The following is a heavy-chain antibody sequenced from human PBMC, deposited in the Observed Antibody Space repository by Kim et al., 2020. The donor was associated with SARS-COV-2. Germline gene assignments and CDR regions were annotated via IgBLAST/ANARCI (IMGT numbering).Heavy chain of an antibody. V-gene: IGHV1-69*13. J-gene: IGHJ3*02. CDR3: ARDLELERRGGYAFDI. D-gene: IGHD1-1*01. CDR2: IIPIFGTA. CDR1: GGTFSSYA. Sequence: SVKVSCKASGGTFSSYAISWVRQAPGQGLEWMGGIIPIFGTANYAQKFQGRVTITADESTSTAYMELSSLRSEDTAVYYCARDLELERRGGYAFDIWGQGTMVTVSS.